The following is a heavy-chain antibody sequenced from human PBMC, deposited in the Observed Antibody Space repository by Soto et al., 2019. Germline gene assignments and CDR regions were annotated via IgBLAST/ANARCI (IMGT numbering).Heavy chain of an antibody. Sequence: QVQLVESGGGVVQPGRSLRLXCXAXGFTFSSYAMHWVRQAPGKGLEWVAVISYDGSNKYYADSVKGRFTISRDNSKNTLYLQMNSLRAEDTAVYYCARARYNGNGGEVFDYWGQGTLVTVSS. CDR3: ARARYNGNGGEVFDY. CDR2: ISYDGSNK. CDR1: GFTFSSYA. J-gene: IGHJ4*02. D-gene: IGHD1-20*01. V-gene: IGHV3-30-3*01.